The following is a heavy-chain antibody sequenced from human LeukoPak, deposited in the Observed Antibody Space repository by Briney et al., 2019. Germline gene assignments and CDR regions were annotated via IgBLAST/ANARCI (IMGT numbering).Heavy chain of an antibody. Sequence: GGSLRLSCAASGFTFSTSVMHWVRQAPGKGLEWLSFIRFDGSEKYYADSVKARFSISRDNSMNTLYLQMNSLRPEDTAVFYCAKQGLVPATAGDWGQGTLVTVSS. J-gene: IGHJ4*02. CDR3: AKQGLVPATAGD. D-gene: IGHD2-2*01. CDR1: GFTFSTSV. V-gene: IGHV3-30*02. CDR2: IRFDGSEK.